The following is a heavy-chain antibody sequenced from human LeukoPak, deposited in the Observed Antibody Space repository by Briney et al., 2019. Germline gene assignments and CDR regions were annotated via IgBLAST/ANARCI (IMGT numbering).Heavy chain of an antibody. J-gene: IGHJ4*02. CDR2: ISISGTTI. V-gene: IGHV3-11*01. Sequence: GGSLRLSCAASGFTFTDFYMSWIRQAPGKGLEWVSYISISGTTIYYADSVKGRFTFSRDNAKNSLYLQMNSLRAEDTAVYYCARELSGGRYYFDYWGQGTLVTVSS. CDR3: ARELSGGRYYFDY. D-gene: IGHD2-15*01. CDR1: GFTFTDFY.